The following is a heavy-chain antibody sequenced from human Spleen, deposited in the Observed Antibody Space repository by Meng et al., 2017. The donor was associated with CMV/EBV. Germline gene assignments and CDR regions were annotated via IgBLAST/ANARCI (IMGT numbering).Heavy chain of an antibody. V-gene: IGHV3-66*01. Sequence: GESLKISCAASGFTVSTNYMSWVRQAPGKGLEWVSVIYAGGGTYYADSVKGRFTISRDNAKNSLYLQMNSLRVEDTAVYYCARDTRAVRGIIPYYYGMDVWGQGTTVTVSS. CDR3: ARDTRAVRGIIPYYYGMDV. J-gene: IGHJ6*02. CDR2: IYAGGGT. CDR1: GFTVSTNY. D-gene: IGHD3-10*01.